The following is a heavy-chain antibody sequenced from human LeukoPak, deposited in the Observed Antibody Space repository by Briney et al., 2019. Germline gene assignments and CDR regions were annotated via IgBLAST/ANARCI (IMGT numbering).Heavy chain of an antibody. CDR2: IYQSGNA. CDR3: ARGAMFRGYDY. D-gene: IGHD3-10*01. J-gene: IGHJ4*02. V-gene: IGHV4-30-2*01. Sequence: SETLSLTCAVSGGSISSGDYSGSWIRQPPGKGLQWIGYIYQSGNAYYNTSLKSRVTISADKSKNQFSLRLNSVTAADTAVYYCARGAMFRGYDYWGQGTLVTVSS. CDR1: GGSISSGDYS.